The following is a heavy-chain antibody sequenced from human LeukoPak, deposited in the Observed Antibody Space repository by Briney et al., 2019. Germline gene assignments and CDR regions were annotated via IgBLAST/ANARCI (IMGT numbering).Heavy chain of an antibody. CDR1: GFTFRNYA. CDR3: AKDLGALTYGEGF. Sequence: RGSLRLSCAASGFTFRNYAMSWVRQAPGKGLEWVSTISDSGGNTYYADSVRGRFTISRDNSKNTLSLQMNSLRVEDTALYYCAKDLGALTYGEGFWGQGTLVTVSS. D-gene: IGHD3-16*01. V-gene: IGHV3-23*01. CDR2: ISDSGGNT. J-gene: IGHJ4*02.